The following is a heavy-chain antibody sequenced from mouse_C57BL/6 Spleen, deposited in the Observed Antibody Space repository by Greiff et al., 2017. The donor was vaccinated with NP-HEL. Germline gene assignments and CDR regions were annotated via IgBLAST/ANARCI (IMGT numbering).Heavy chain of an antibody. J-gene: IGHJ4*01. CDR3: ARGGYGSSYDAMDY. CDR2: IYPGDGDT. Sequence: VQLQQSGPELVKPGASVKISCKASGYAFSSSWMNWVKQRPGKGLEWIGRIYPGDGDTNYNGKFKGKATLTAYKSSSTAYMQLSSLTSEDSAVYFCARGGYGSSYDAMDYWGQGTSVTVSS. CDR1: GYAFSSSW. V-gene: IGHV1-82*01. D-gene: IGHD1-1*01.